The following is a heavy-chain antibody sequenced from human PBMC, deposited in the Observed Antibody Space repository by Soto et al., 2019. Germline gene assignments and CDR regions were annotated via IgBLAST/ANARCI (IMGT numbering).Heavy chain of an antibody. CDR3: AREEAANANYYYGMDV. Sequence: QAPGKWLEWVVVISYDGSNKYYADSVKGRFTISRDNSKNTLYLQMNSMRADDTAVYYCAREEAANANYYYGMDVWGQGTTVTDS. CDR2: ISYDGSNK. V-gene: IGHV3-30-3*01. J-gene: IGHJ6*02. D-gene: IGHD6-13*01.